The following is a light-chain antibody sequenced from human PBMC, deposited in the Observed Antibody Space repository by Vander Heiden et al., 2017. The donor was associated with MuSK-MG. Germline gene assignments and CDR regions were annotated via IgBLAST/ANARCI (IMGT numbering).Light chain of an antibody. V-gene: IGKV1-33*01. CDR3: QQSQTSPFT. J-gene: IGKJ4*01. Sequence: EIQMTQSPSSLSASVGDRVTFTCQASQDIYKYVNWFQQRPGKAPKLLIFGASNLEEGVPSRFSGRGSGTRFVVTINSLQPEDIATYYCQQSQTSPFTFGRGTKVEIK. CDR2: GAS. CDR1: QDIYKY.